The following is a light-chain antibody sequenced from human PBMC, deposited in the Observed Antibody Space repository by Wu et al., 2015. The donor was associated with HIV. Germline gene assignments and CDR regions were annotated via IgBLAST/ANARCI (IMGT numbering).Light chain of an antibody. CDR3: QQSYGTPAWT. V-gene: IGKV1-39*01. CDR1: QSISKF. CDR2: ATS. J-gene: IGKJ1*01. Sequence: DIQMTQSPSSLSASVGDRVTITCRASQSISKFLNWYQQKLGKAPKLLIYATSSLESGVPSRFSGSGSGTDFTLTISSLQPEDFATYYCQQSYGTPAWTFGQGTKVEVK.